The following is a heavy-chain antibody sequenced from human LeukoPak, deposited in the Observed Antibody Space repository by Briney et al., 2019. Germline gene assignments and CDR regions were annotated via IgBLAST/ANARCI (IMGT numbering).Heavy chain of an antibody. CDR1: GFSLSPSGVG. Sequence: SGPTLVKPTQTLTLTCTFSGFSLSPSGVGVGWIRQPPGKALEWLALIYWNDDKRYSPSLKSRLTITKDTSKNQVVLTMTNMDPVDTATYYCAHISGSQWLLPSGFDYWGQGTLVTVSS. CDR2: IYWNDDK. J-gene: IGHJ4*02. CDR3: AHISGSQWLLPSGFDY. V-gene: IGHV2-5*01. D-gene: IGHD3-22*01.